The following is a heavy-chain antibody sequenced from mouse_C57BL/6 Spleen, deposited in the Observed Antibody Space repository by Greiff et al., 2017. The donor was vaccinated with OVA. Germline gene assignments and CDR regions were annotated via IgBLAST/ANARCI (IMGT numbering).Heavy chain of an antibody. J-gene: IGHJ4*01. D-gene: IGHD1-1*01. CDR2: IYPGDGDT. V-gene: IGHV1-82*01. CDR3: ARERSTVVDAMDY. CDR1: GYAFSSSW. Sequence: QVQLQQSGPELVKPGASVKISCKASGYAFSSSWMNWVKQRPGQGLEWIGRIYPGDGDTNYNGKFKGKATLTADKSSSTAYMQLSSLTSEDSAVYFCARERSTVVDAMDYWGQGTSVTVSS.